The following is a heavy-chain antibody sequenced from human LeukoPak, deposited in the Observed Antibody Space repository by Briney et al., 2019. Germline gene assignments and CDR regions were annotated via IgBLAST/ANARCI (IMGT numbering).Heavy chain of an antibody. CDR1: GGSIGSGSDY. Sequence: SETLSLTCTVSGGSIGSGSDYWSWIRQPAGKGLEWIGYIYYSGSTNYNPSLKSRVTISVDTSKNQFSLKLRSVTAADTAVYYCARTTEGYCRGGSCFYYYYYMDVWGKGTTVTVSS. CDR2: IYYSGST. V-gene: IGHV4-61*10. J-gene: IGHJ6*03. D-gene: IGHD2-15*01. CDR3: ARTTEGYCRGGSCFYYYYYMDV.